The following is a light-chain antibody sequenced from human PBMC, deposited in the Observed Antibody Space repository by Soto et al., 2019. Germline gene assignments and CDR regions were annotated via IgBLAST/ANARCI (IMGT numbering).Light chain of an antibody. Sequence: QSALTQPASVSGSPGQSITISCSGTSSDIGVYNYVSWYQQHPGKAPKLVICEVSNRPSGVSSRFSGSKSGNTASLTISGLRAEDEADYHCTSFTTTNIWVFGGGTKLTVL. CDR1: SSDIGVYNY. J-gene: IGLJ3*02. CDR3: TSFTTTNIWV. V-gene: IGLV2-14*01. CDR2: EVS.